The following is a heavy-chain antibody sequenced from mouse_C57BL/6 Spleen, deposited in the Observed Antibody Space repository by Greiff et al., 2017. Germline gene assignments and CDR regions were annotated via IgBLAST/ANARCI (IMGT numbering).Heavy chain of an antibody. CDR3: AREDYGNYPYYAMDY. J-gene: IGHJ4*01. CDR1: GYSFTSYY. V-gene: IGHV1-66*01. Sequence: QVQLQQSGPELVKPGASVKISCKASGYSFTSYYIHWVKQRPGQGLEWIGWIYPGSGNTKYNEKFKGQATLTADPSSSTAYMQLSSLTSEDSAVYYCAREDYGNYPYYAMDYWGQGTSVTVSS. D-gene: IGHD2-1*01. CDR2: IYPGSGNT.